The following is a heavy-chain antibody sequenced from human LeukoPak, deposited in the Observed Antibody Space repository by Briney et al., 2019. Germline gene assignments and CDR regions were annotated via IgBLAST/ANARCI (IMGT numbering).Heavy chain of an antibody. Sequence: PGGSLRLSCAASGFTFSNYAMGWVRQAPGKGLEWVSAISSNGDFTYYADSVRGRFTISRDNSKNTVFLQMNGLRAEDTAVYYCARVKRDCSGGTCYSYDYWGQGTLVTVSS. J-gene: IGHJ4*02. CDR1: GFTFSNYA. CDR3: ARVKRDCSGGTCYSYDY. D-gene: IGHD2-15*01. V-gene: IGHV3-23*01. CDR2: ISSNGDFT.